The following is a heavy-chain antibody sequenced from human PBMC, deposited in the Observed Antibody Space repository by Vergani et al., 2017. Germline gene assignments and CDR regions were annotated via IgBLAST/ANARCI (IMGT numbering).Heavy chain of an antibody. CDR2: VSTGTKSQ. CDR1: GFDFSSYI. V-gene: IGHV3-48*01. CDR3: AREYSSTSGRAFDF. Sequence: EVHLLESGGGQVEAGGSLRLSCVVSGFDFSSYIMNWVCQAPGKGLEWVSFVSTGTKSQSYAESVKGRFTISRDSAKNSLYLQMDSLRAEDTAVYYCAREYSSTSGRAFDFWGQGTKVTVSS. D-gene: IGHD2-2*01. J-gene: IGHJ3*01.